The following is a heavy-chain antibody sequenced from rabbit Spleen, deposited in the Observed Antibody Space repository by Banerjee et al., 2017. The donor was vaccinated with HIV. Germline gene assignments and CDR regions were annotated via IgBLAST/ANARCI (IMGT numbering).Heavy chain of an antibody. V-gene: IGHV1S40*01. Sequence: QSLEESGGDLVKPGASLTLTCTASGFSFSSRYYLCWVRQAPGKGLEWIACIYAGSSADTYYASWAKGRFTISKTSSTTVDLKMTSLTAADTATYFCARETSSGWGIISFYFSLWGQGTLVTVS. J-gene: IGHJ4*01. CDR1: GFSFSSRYY. CDR2: IYAGSSADT. CDR3: ARETSSGWGIISFYFSL. D-gene: IGHD4-1*01.